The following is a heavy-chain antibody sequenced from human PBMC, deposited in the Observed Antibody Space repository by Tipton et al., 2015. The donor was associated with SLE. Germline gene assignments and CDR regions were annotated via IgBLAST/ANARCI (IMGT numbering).Heavy chain of an antibody. J-gene: IGHJ4*02. D-gene: IGHD4-11*01. Sequence: SLRLSCAASGFTFSSYAMTWVRQAPGKGLEWVSVISGFGATSYYAESVKGRFTISRDNSKNTLFLQMNSLRAEDTAVYYCAREDHSTYIYWGQGTLLTVSS. CDR3: AREDHSTYIY. V-gene: IGHV3-23*01. CDR1: GFTFSSYA. CDR2: ISGFGATS.